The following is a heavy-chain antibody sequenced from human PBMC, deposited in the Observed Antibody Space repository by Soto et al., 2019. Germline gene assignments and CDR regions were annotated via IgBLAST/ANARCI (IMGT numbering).Heavy chain of an antibody. Sequence: QITLNESGPALVKPTQTLTLTCTFSGFSLNTRDVGVGWIRQPPGKALEWLGVVYWDDDKTYSPSLKSRLTITKDPPKNQVVLRMTKMDPVDTATYYCAHWMGGVASFWGQGTLVTVSS. CDR1: GFSLNTRDVG. V-gene: IGHV2-5*02. D-gene: IGHD3-16*01. CDR2: VYWDDDK. CDR3: AHWMGGVASF. J-gene: IGHJ4*02.